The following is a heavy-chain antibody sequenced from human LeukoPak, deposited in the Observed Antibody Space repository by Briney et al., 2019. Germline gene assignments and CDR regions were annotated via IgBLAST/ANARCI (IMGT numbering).Heavy chain of an antibody. CDR1: GFTFSNYW. J-gene: IGHJ4*02. CDR2: ITPDGSDK. Sequence: GGSLRLSCAVSGFTFSNYWMTWVRQSPGKGLEWVAIITPDGSDKYCVDSVKGRFTISRDNAKNSLYLQMSSLRAEDTAVYYCVRGYNWNLGDYWGQGTLVTVSS. CDR3: VRGYNWNLGDY. V-gene: IGHV3-7*01. D-gene: IGHD1-7*01.